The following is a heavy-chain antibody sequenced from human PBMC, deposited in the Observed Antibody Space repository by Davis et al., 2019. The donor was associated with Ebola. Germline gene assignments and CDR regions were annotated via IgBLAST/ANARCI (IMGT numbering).Heavy chain of an antibody. CDR2: ISGSGGST. Sequence: PGGSLRLSCAASGFTFSSYAMSWVRQAPGKGLEWVSAISGSGGSTYYADSVKGRYTISRDNSKNTLYLQMNSLRAEDTAVYYCAKWGARYCSGGSCYSGGMDVWGQGTTVTVSS. V-gene: IGHV3-23*01. CDR3: AKWGARYCSGGSCYSGGMDV. J-gene: IGHJ6*02. D-gene: IGHD2-15*01. CDR1: GFTFSSYA.